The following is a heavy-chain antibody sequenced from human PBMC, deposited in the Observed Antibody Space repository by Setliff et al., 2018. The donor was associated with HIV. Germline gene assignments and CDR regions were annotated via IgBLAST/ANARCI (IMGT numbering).Heavy chain of an antibody. V-gene: IGHV1-69*13. CDR1: GGILSTYA. CDR2: IIPLFGRA. CDR3: ARETAPAHYYGSGSYRLHAFDV. Sequence: SVKVSCKASGGILSTYATIWVRQAPGQGLEWLGGIIPLFGRASYAQKFQGRVTITADESTNTAYMELSSLRSGDTAVYYCARETAPAHYYGSGSYRLHAFDVGGQGTMVTVSS. J-gene: IGHJ3*01. D-gene: IGHD3-10*01.